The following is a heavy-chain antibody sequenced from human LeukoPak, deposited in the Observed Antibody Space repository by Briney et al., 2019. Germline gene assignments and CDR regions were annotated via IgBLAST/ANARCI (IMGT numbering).Heavy chain of an antibody. Sequence: PAGGSLRLSCAASGFTFSSYSMNWVRQAPGKGLEWVSYISSSSSTIYYADSVKGRFTISRDNAKNSLYLQMNSLRAEDTAVYYCARSLVAARRELAFDIWGQGTMVTVSS. V-gene: IGHV3-48*01. J-gene: IGHJ3*02. CDR1: GFTFSSYS. D-gene: IGHD6-6*01. CDR3: ARSLVAARRELAFDI. CDR2: ISSSSSTI.